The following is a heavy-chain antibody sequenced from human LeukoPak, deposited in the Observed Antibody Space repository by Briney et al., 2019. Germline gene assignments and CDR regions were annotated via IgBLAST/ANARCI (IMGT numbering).Heavy chain of an antibody. V-gene: IGHV1-69*13. CDR3: AFGSRRDPSAFDL. D-gene: IGHD3-10*01. CDR1: GGTFSSYG. CDR2: ISPSFGTV. Sequence: GASVKVSCKASGGTFSSYGINWVRQAPGQRLEWMGGISPSFGTVNYAQTFQGRVTITADESTSTAYMELSSLKSVDTAVYYCAFGSRRDPSAFDLWGHGTLVPVSS. J-gene: IGHJ3*01.